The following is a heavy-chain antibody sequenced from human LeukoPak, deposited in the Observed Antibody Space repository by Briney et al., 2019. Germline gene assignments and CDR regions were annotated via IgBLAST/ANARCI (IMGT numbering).Heavy chain of an antibody. D-gene: IGHD3-22*01. Sequence: GGSLRLSCTASGFTFSSYWMTWVRQAPGKGLEWVSSISSSSSYIYYADSVKGRFTISRDNVKNSLYLQMNSPRADDTAFYYCVKGNFYDSSGLPFDFWGQGALVTVSS. V-gene: IGHV3-21*04. CDR3: VKGNFYDSSGLPFDF. CDR2: ISSSSSYI. CDR1: GFTFSSYW. J-gene: IGHJ4*02.